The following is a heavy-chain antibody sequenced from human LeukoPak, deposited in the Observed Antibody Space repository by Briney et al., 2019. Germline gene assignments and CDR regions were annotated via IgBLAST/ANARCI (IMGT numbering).Heavy chain of an antibody. Sequence: GGSLRLSCAASGFTFSSYWMSWVRQAPGKGLEWVANIKQDGSEKYYVDSVKGRFTISRDNAKNSLYLQMNSLRAEDTAVYYCATTGYSSSHKFDYWGQGTLVTVSS. D-gene: IGHD6-13*01. CDR1: GFTFSSYW. CDR2: IKQDGSEK. V-gene: IGHV3-7*03. J-gene: IGHJ4*02. CDR3: ATTGYSSSHKFDY.